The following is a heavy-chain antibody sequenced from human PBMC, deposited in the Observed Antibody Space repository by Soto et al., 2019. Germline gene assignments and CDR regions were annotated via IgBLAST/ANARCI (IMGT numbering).Heavy chain of an antibody. Sequence: SVKVSCKASGGTFSSYAISWVRQAPGQGLEWMGGIIPIFGTANYAQKFQGRVTITADESTSTAYMELSSLRSEDTAVYYCARVVDTAMVFYYYGMDVWGQGTTVTVSS. CDR2: IIPIFGTA. CDR1: GGTFSSYA. D-gene: IGHD5-18*01. J-gene: IGHJ6*02. V-gene: IGHV1-69*13. CDR3: ARVVDTAMVFYYYGMDV.